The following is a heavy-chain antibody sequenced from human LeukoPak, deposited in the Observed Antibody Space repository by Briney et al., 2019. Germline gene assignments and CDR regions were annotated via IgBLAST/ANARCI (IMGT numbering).Heavy chain of an antibody. CDR3: ARASGDYEADY. Sequence: SETLSLTCTVSGGSISSYYWSWIRQPPGKGLEWIGYIYYSGSTNYNPSLKSRVTISVDTSKNQFSLKLSSVTAADTAVYYCARASGDYEADYWGQGTLVTVSS. D-gene: IGHD4-17*01. J-gene: IGHJ4*02. V-gene: IGHV4-59*01. CDR1: GGSISSYY. CDR2: IYYSGST.